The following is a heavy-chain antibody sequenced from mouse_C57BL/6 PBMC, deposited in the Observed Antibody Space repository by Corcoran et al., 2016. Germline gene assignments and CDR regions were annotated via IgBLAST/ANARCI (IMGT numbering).Heavy chain of an antibody. CDR1: GYTFTDYN. D-gene: IGHD2-1*01. CDR3: GMVYYGNPFAY. CDR2: INPNNGGT. J-gene: IGHJ3*01. V-gene: IGHV1-18*01. Sequence: EVQLQQSGPELVKPGASVKIPCKASGYTFTDYNMDWVKQSHGKSLEWIGDINPNNGGTIYNQKFKGKATLTVDKSSSTAYMELRSLTSEDTAVYYCGMVYYGNPFAYWGQGTLVTVSA.